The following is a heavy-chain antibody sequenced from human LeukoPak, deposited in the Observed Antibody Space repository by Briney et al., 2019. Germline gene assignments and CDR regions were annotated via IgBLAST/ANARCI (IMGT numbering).Heavy chain of an antibody. CDR3: AKDGASSSWLPTYYYYYGMDV. CDR2: ISWDGGST. V-gene: IGHV3-43*01. Sequence: GGSLRPSCAASGFTFDDYTMHWVRQAPGKGLEWVSLISWDGGSTYYADSVKGRFTISRDNSKNSLYLQMNSLRTEDTALYYCAKDGASSSWLPTYYYYYGMDVWGQGTTVTVSS. J-gene: IGHJ6*02. CDR1: GFTFDDYT. D-gene: IGHD6-13*01.